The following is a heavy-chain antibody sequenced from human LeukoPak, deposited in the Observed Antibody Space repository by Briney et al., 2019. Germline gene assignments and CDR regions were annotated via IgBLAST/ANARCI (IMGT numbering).Heavy chain of an antibody. V-gene: IGHV1-2*06. Sequence: ASVTVSCKASGYTFTGYYMHWVRQAPGQGLEWMGRINPNSGGTNYAQKFQGRVTKTRDTSISTAYMELSSLRSEDTAVYYCAREGPPGEAVADYPYYYYYGMDVWGQGTTVTVSS. CDR1: GYTFTGYY. J-gene: IGHJ6*02. D-gene: IGHD6-19*01. CDR2: INPNSGGT. CDR3: AREGPPGEAVADYPYYYYYGMDV.